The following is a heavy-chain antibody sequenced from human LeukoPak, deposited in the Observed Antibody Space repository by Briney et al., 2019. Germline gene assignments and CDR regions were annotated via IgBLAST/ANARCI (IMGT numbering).Heavy chain of an antibody. V-gene: IGHV1-18*01. J-gene: IGHJ3*02. CDR1: GYTFTSYG. CDR3: ARDPTPLRFLEWGEFDAFDI. Sequence: ASVKVSCKSSGYTFTSYGISWVRQAPGQGLEWMGWISAYNGNTNYAQKLQGRVTMTTDTSTSTAYMELRSLRSDDTAVYYCARDPTPLRFLEWGEFDAFDIWGQRTMVTVSS. CDR2: ISAYNGNT. D-gene: IGHD3-3*01.